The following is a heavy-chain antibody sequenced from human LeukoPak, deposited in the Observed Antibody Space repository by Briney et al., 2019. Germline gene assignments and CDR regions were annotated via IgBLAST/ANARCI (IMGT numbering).Heavy chain of an antibody. V-gene: IGHV4-61*02. CDR1: GGSISSGSYY. D-gene: IGHD6-19*01. CDR2: IYTSGST. Sequence: SETLSPTCTVSGGSISSGSYYWSWIRQPAGKGLEWIGRIYTSGSTNYNPSLKSRVTISVDTSKNQFSLKLSSVTTADTAVYYCAREGSSGWYIRKYFDYWGQGTLVTVSS. J-gene: IGHJ4*02. CDR3: AREGSSGWYIRKYFDY.